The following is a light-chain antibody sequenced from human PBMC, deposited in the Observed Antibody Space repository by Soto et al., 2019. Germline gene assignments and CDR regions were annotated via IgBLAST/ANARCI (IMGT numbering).Light chain of an antibody. CDR2: GAS. CDR3: QQYGSSPIT. J-gene: IGKJ5*01. V-gene: IGKV3-20*01. CDR1: QSVSSR. Sequence: EIVLTPSPRTLSLSPGERATLSCRASQSVSSRLAWYQQKPGQAPRLLISGASSRATGIPDRFSGSGSATDFTLTISRLEPEDFALYYCQQYGSSPITFGQGTRLEIK.